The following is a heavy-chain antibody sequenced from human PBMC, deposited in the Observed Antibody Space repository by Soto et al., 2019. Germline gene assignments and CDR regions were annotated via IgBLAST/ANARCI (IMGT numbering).Heavy chain of an antibody. CDR3: VRALRHTAIVYPWFSP. V-gene: IGHV4-31*03. CDR2: VYEIGYT. D-gene: IGHD5-18*01. Sequence: SETLSLTCTVSGASVSTGAYYWGWVRQRPGRCLEWIGYVYEIGYTYYNMSLKSRLTISLDRSNNPSSLSLTSVTAADTAVYYCVRALRHTAIVYPWFSPWGQETLVTVSS. J-gene: IGHJ5*02. CDR1: GASVSTGAYY.